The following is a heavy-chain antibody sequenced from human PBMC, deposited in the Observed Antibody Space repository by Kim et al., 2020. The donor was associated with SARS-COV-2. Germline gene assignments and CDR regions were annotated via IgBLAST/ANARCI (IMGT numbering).Heavy chain of an antibody. D-gene: IGHD1-26*01. CDR2: TSYSGKT. CDR3: ARNLDGSHGGFFGY. V-gene: IGHV4-59*01. J-gene: IGHJ4*02. Sequence: SETLSLTCSVSGDSITSYYWSWIRQPPGKGLEWIAFTSYSGKTAYKPSLKSRVTISMDTSKNQFSLRLTSVAAVDTAVYYCARNLDGSHGGFFGYWGQGTLVTVSS. CDR1: GDSITSYY.